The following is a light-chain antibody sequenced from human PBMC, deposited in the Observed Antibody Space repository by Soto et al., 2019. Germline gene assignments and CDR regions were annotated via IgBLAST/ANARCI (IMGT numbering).Light chain of an antibody. V-gene: IGKV3-20*01. Sequence: DIVLTQSPGTRSLSPGEIATLSCRPSESVSNNYLAWYQQNPGQDPRLLIYGADSRATGIPDRFSGSGSGTDFTLTISRLEPEDFAVYYCQQYGASPRTFGQGTKVDIK. CDR2: GAD. CDR1: ESVSNNY. CDR3: QQYGASPRT. J-gene: IGKJ1*01.